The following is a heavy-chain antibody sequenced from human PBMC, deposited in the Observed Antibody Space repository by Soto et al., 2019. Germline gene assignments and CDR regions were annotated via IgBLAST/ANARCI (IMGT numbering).Heavy chain of an antibody. CDR1: GGTFSSYA. CDR3: ARGGGGYQLLSNWFDP. CDR2: IITIFGTA. J-gene: IGHJ5*02. V-gene: IGHV1-69*01. D-gene: IGHD2-2*01. Sequence: QVQLVQSGAEVKKPGSSVKVSCKASGGTFSSYAISWVRQAPGQGLEWMGGIITIFGTANYAQKFQGRVTITADEPTSTAYMELSSLGSEDTAVYYCARGGGGYQLLSNWFDPWGQGTLVTVSS.